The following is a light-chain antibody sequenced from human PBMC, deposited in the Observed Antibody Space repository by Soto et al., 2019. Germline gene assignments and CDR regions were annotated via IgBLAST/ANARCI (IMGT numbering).Light chain of an antibody. Sequence: QSVLTQPASVSGSPGQSITISCTGTSSDVGSYNLVSWYQQHPGKDPKLMIYEGSKRPSGVSNRFSGSKSGNTASLTISGLQAEDEADYYCCSYAGSSTFVFVFGTGTKVTVL. V-gene: IGLV2-23*03. J-gene: IGLJ1*01. CDR1: SSDVGSYNL. CDR2: EGS. CDR3: CSYAGSSTFVFV.